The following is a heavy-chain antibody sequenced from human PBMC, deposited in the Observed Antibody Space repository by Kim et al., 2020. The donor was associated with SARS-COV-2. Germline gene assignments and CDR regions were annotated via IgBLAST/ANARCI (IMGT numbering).Heavy chain of an antibody. CDR2: IWYDGSNK. Sequence: GGSLRLSCAASGFTFSSYGMHWVRQAPGKGLEWVAVIWYDGSNKYYADSVKGRFTISRDNSKNTLYLQMNSLRAEDTAVYYCARGPTPDYSEGFDTWGQGTLVTVSS. V-gene: IGHV3-33*01. CDR1: GFTFSSYG. CDR3: ARGPTPDYSEGFDT. D-gene: IGHD5-12*01. J-gene: IGHJ5*02.